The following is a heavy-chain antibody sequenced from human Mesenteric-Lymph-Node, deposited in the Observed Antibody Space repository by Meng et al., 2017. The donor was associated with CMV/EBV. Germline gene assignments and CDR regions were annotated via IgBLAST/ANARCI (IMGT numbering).Heavy chain of an antibody. CDR3: ARDIAGYNWFDP. V-gene: IGHV1-2*06. D-gene: IGHD2-21*01. J-gene: IGHJ5*02. CDR1: GNIFTGYS. CDR2: ITPSSAT. Sequence: SCKASGNIFTGYSVHWLRQAPGQGLEWMGRITPSSATDYAQKFQGRVTLTRDTSISTAYMELSGLRSDDTAVYYCARDIAGYNWFDPWGQGTLVTVSS.